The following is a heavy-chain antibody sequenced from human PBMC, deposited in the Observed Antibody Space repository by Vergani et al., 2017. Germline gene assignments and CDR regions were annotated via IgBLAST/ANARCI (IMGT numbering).Heavy chain of an antibody. CDR2: VDPEDGET. V-gene: IGHV1-69-2*01. CDR3: ATPQTVTTGGMEV. J-gene: IGHJ6*02. Sequence: EVQLVQSGAEVKKPGATMKISCKVSGYTFTAHYMHWVKQSPGKGLEWMGLVDPEDGETIYAEKFKGRVTIAADTSTDTAHLELSSLGSEDTAVYYCATPQTVTTGGMEVWGQGTTVIVSS. D-gene: IGHD4-17*01. CDR1: GYTFTAHY.